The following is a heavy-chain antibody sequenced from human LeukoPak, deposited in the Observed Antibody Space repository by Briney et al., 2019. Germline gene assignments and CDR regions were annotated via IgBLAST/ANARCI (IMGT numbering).Heavy chain of an antibody. CDR2: TYYSGST. D-gene: IGHD4-17*01. CDR3: ASGPTVKSAYYFDY. J-gene: IGHJ4*02. Sequence: PSETLSLTCTVSGGSISSYYWSWIRQPPGKGLEWIGYTYYSGSTNYNPSLKSRVTISVDTSKNQFSLKLSSVTAADTAVYYCASGPTVKSAYYFDYWGQGTLVTVSS. CDR1: GGSISSYY. V-gene: IGHV4-59*01.